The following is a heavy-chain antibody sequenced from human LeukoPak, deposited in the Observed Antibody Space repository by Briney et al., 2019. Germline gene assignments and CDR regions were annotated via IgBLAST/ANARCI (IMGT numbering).Heavy chain of an antibody. J-gene: IGHJ3*02. CDR3: ARDRVGGATAAFDI. D-gene: IGHD1-26*01. Sequence: PSETLSLTCSVSGGSVSSGISYWSWIRQPPGEGLEWIAYISDSGGSDYNPSLRGRVTISLDASKNQFSLRLTSVTAADTAVYYCARDRVGGATAAFDIWGQGTMVTASS. V-gene: IGHV4-61*01. CDR2: ISDSGGS. CDR1: GGSVSSGISY.